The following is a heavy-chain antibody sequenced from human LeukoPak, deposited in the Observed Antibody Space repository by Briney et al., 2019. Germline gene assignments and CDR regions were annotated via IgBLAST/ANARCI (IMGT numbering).Heavy chain of an antibody. CDR2: IYSGGST. Sequence: GGSLRLSCAGSGLIVTSNYMTWVRQAPGKGLEWVSVIYSGGSTYYADSVKGRFTISRDNSKNTMYLQMNSLRAEHTALYYCAKDNRGHYGMDVWGQGTTVTVSS. J-gene: IGHJ6*02. D-gene: IGHD1-14*01. CDR3: AKDNRGHYGMDV. V-gene: IGHV3-53*05. CDR1: GLIVTSNY.